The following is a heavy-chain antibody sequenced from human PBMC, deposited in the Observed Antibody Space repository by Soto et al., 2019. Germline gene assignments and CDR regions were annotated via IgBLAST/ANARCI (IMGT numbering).Heavy chain of an antibody. V-gene: IGHV3-30-3*01. CDR2: ISYDGSNK. Sequence: HPGGSLRLSCAASGFTFSSYAMHWVRQAPGKGLEWVAVISYDGSNKYYADSVKGRFTISRDNSKNTLYLQMNSLRAEDTAVYYCAGFGTAMVTAPAEMDVWGQGTTVTVSS. D-gene: IGHD5-18*01. CDR1: GFTFSSYA. J-gene: IGHJ6*02. CDR3: AGFGTAMVTAPAEMDV.